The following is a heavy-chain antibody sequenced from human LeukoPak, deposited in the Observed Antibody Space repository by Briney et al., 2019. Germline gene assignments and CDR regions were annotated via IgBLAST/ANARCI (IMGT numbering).Heavy chain of an antibody. J-gene: IGHJ4*02. CDR3: VRDPLLDPGYFDY. D-gene: IGHD2-15*01. Sequence: GGSLRLSCAASGFTFSSYAMHWVRQAPGKGLEWVAVISYDGSNKYYADSVKGRFTISRDNSKNTLYLQMNSLRAEDTAVYYCVRDPLLDPGYFDYWGQGTLVTVSS. V-gene: IGHV3-30-3*01. CDR1: GFTFSSYA. CDR2: ISYDGSNK.